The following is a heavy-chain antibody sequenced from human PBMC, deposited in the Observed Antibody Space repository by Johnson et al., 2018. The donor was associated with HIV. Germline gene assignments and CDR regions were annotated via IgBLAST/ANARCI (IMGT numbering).Heavy chain of an antibody. CDR1: GFTFSDYY. J-gene: IGHJ3*02. CDR3: ARDITPHKEGDAFDI. CDR2: ISSSGSTI. D-gene: IGHD1-14*01. Sequence: QVQLVESGGGVVQPGGSLRLSCAASGFTFSDYYMSWIRQAPGKGLAWVSYISSSGSTIYYADSVKGRFTISRDNAKNSLYLHMNSLRAEDTAVYYCARDITPHKEGDAFDIWGQGTMVTVSS. V-gene: IGHV3-11*04.